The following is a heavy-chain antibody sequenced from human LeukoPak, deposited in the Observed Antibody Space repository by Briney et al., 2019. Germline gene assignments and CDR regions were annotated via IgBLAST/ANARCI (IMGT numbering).Heavy chain of an antibody. J-gene: IGHJ3*02. Sequence: GGSLRLSCAASGFTFSSCALSWVRQAPGKGLEGGSAISASGGKTWYVDSMKGRFTISRDNSKNTLYLQMNSLRAEDTAVYYCAKDPIVFNSGDYYLGAFNIWGQGTMVTVSS. CDR2: ISASGGKT. V-gene: IGHV3-23*01. CDR3: AKDPIVFNSGDYYLGAFNI. D-gene: IGHD2-21*02. CDR1: GFTFSSCA.